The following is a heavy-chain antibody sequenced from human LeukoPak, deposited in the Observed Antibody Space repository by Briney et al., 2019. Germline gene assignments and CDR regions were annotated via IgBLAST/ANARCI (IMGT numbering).Heavy chain of an antibody. CDR1: GGSISSSSYS. CDR3: AGDGGSRWGNCLDP. J-gene: IGHJ5*02. V-gene: IGHV4-39*07. D-gene: IGHD2-15*01. CDR2: IFYGGST. Sequence: SETLSLTCTVSGGSISSSSYSWGWIRQPPGKGLEWIGSIFYGGSTNYNPSLKSRVTISVDTSKNRFSLKPNSVTAGDRAVYYCAGDGGSRWGNCLDPWGEGTLVTVSS.